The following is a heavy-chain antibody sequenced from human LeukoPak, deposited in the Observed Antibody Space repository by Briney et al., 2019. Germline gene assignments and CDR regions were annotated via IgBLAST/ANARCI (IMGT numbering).Heavy chain of an antibody. Sequence: SETLSLTCAVSGDSLNTNTWWSWVRQPPGKGLEWTGEIFHSGSTNYHPSLESRLTISMDKSKNSFSLRLTSVTAADTAVYYCARDYMVVVVAARGMEDGDAFDIWGQGTMVTVSS. J-gene: IGHJ3*02. CDR3: ARDYMVVVVAARGMEDGDAFDI. CDR1: GDSLNTNTW. D-gene: IGHD2-15*01. V-gene: IGHV4-4*02. CDR2: IFHSGST.